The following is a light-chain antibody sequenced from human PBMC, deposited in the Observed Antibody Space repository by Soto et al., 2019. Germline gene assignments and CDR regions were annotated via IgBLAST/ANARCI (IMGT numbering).Light chain of an antibody. CDR3: QQYYSTPLT. Sequence: DIVMTQSPDSRAVSLGERATINCKSSQSVLYSSNNKNYLAWYQQKPGQPPKLLIYWASTRESGVPDRFSGSGSGTDFTLTIGSLQAEDVAVYYCQQYYSTPLTFGGGTKVDIK. J-gene: IGKJ4*01. CDR2: WAS. CDR1: QSVLYSSNNKNY. V-gene: IGKV4-1*01.